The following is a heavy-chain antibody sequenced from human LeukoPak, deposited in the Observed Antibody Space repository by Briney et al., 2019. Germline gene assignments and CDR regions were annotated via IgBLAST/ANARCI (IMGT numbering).Heavy chain of an antibody. CDR3: ARDCSGGSCYSRDAFDI. V-gene: IGHV4-59*01. CDR2: IYYSGST. D-gene: IGHD2-15*01. J-gene: IGHJ3*02. CDR1: GGSISSYY. Sequence: PSETLSLTCTVSGGSISSYYWSWIRQPPGKGLEWIGYIYYSGSTNYNPSLKSRVTISVDTSKNQFSLKLSSVTAADTAVYYCARDCSGGSCYSRDAFDIWGQGTMVTVSS.